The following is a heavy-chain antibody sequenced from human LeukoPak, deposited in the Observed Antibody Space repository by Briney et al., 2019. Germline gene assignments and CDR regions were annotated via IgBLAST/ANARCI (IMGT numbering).Heavy chain of an antibody. J-gene: IGHJ6*02. CDR1: GYTLTELS. D-gene: IGHD6-13*01. V-gene: IGHV1-24*01. Sequence: ASVKVSCKVSGYTLTELSMHWVRQAPGKGLEWMGGFDPEDGEAIHAQKFQGRVTMTEDTSTDTAYMELGSLRSEDTAVYYCATNDHRIAAAGTYYYYGMDVWGQGTTVTVSS. CDR3: ATNDHRIAAAGTYYYYGMDV. CDR2: FDPEDGEA.